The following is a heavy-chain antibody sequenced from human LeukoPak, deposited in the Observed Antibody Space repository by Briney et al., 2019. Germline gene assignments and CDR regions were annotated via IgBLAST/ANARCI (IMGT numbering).Heavy chain of an antibody. J-gene: IGHJ4*02. D-gene: IGHD6-19*01. CDR1: GFTVSTNY. CDR2: FYSGDDR. CDR3: ARNSVAGTGNY. Sequence: GGSLRLSCAASGFTVSTNYMSWVRQAPGKGLEWVSVFYSGDDRYYADSVKGRFTISRDNSKNTVYLQMNSLRPEDTAVYYCARNSVAGTGNYWGQGTLVTVSS. V-gene: IGHV3-53*01.